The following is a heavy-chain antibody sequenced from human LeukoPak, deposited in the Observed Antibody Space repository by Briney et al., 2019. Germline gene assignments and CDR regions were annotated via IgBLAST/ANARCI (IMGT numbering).Heavy chain of an antibody. V-gene: IGHV3-74*01. CDR1: GFTFSSYW. Sequence: PGGSLRLSCAASGFTFSSYWMHWVRQAPGMGLVWVSRINSDGSIASYADSVKGRFTISSDNSKNTLYLQMNSLRAEDTAVYYCAKDRPIFKDWGQGTQVTVSS. CDR3: AKDRPIFKD. J-gene: IGHJ4*02. CDR2: INSDGSIA.